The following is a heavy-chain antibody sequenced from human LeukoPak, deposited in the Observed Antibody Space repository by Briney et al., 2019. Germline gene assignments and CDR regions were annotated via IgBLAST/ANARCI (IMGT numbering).Heavy chain of an antibody. CDR3: TRVLQLRFLEWLWYFDY. J-gene: IGHJ4*02. Sequence: GGSLRLSCTASGFTFGDYAMSWVRQAPGKGLEWVGFIRSKAYGGTTEYAASVKGRFTISRDDSKSIAYLQMNSLKTEDTAVYYCTRVLQLRFLEWLWYFDYWGQGTLVTVSS. V-gene: IGHV3-49*04. CDR2: IRSKAYGGTT. CDR1: GFTFGDYA. D-gene: IGHD3-3*01.